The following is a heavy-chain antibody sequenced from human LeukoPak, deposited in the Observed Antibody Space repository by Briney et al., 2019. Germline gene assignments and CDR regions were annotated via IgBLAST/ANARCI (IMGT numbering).Heavy chain of an antibody. CDR1: GFTFSSYW. V-gene: IGHV3-74*01. CDR2: IKSDGTYT. Sequence: PGGSLRLSCAASGFTFSSYWKHWVRQAPGKGLVWVSRIKSDGTYTSYAGSVKGRFTISRDNAKNTLYLQMNSRRAEDTAVYYCASALPGIAVAGPPLGYWGQGTLVTVSS. CDR3: ASALPGIAVAGPPLGY. J-gene: IGHJ4*02. D-gene: IGHD6-19*01.